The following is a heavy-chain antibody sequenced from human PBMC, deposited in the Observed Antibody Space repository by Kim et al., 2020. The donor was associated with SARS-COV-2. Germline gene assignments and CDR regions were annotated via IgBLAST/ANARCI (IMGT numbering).Heavy chain of an antibody. CDR1: GFTFSSYA. D-gene: IGHD4-17*01. Sequence: GGSLRLSCAASGFTFSSYAMSWVRQAPGKGLEWVSAISGSGDSTYYADSVKGRFTISRDNSKNTLYLQMNSLRAEETAVYYCAKDREEGYGDYDLDYWGQGTLVTVSS. CDR2: ISGSGDST. V-gene: IGHV3-23*01. J-gene: IGHJ4*02. CDR3: AKDREEGYGDYDLDY.